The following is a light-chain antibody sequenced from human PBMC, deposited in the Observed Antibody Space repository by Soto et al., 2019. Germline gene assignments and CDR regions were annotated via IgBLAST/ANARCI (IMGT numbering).Light chain of an antibody. CDR2: AAS. Sequence: DIQLTQSPSFLSASVGDRVTVTCRASQGIGSFLAWYQQRPGKAPKLLIYAASTLQSGVPSRFSGSVSGTEFALTISNLQPEDFATYYCQQLSTYPYTFGQGTKLEIK. CDR1: QGIGSF. CDR3: QQLSTYPYT. V-gene: IGKV1-9*01. J-gene: IGKJ2*01.